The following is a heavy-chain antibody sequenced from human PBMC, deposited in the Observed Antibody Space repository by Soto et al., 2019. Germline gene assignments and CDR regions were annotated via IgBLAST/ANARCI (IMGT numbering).Heavy chain of an antibody. CDR1: GDTVSKYY. J-gene: IGHJ5*02. CDR2: IHSTRSP. V-gene: IGHV4-4*07. Sequence: SETLSLTCTASGDTVSKYYWNWIRQPAGKGLEWIGRIHSTRSPDYNPSLKSRVTMSVDTSKNQVSLKLSLTSVTAADTDVYYCARSPAYGDYANLDTWGQGTLVTVSS. CDR3: ARSPAYGDYANLDT. D-gene: IGHD4-17*01.